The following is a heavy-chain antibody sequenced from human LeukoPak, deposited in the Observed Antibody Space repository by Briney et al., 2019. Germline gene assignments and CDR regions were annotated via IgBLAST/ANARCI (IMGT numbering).Heavy chain of an antibody. CDR3: ARVFGYYSPYFDY. CDR1: GFSFSSRN. J-gene: IGHJ4*02. CDR2: IYSGGST. Sequence: QTGGSLRLSCAASGFSFSSRNMNWVRQAPGKGLEWVSVIYSGGSTYYADSVKGRFTISRDNSKNTLYLQMNSLSPEDTAVYYCARVFGYYSPYFDYWGQGTLVTVSS. D-gene: IGHD3-22*01. V-gene: IGHV3-53*01.